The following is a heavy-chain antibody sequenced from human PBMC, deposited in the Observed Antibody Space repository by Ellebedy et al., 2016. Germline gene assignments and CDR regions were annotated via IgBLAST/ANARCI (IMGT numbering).Heavy chain of an antibody. CDR2: IWYDGNNK. V-gene: IGHV3-33*01. Sequence: GGSLRLXXATSGFTFRLYGMHWVRQAPGKGLEWVAVIWYDGNNKFHADPVKGRFTISRDNSNNTLYLKMNSLRAEDTAVYYCARLPRYCSTTTWNTATFDIWGQGTVVTVSS. CDR1: GFTFRLYG. J-gene: IGHJ3*02. D-gene: IGHD2-2*01. CDR3: ARLPRYCSTTTWNTATFDI.